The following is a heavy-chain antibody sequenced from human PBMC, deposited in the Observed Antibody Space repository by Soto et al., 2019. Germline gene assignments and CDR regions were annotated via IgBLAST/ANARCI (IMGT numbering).Heavy chain of an antibody. CDR1: GFTFTNAW. CDR3: TTSVEVEVTPFDF. D-gene: IGHD2-15*01. Sequence: GGSLRLSCAASGFTFTNAWMSWVRQAPGKGLEWVGRIKSKTDGGTADFAAPVKGRFSISRDDSKNTLYLQMNSLKTEDTAIYYCTTSVEVEVTPFDFWGQGTRVTVSS. CDR2: IKSKTDGGTA. J-gene: IGHJ4*02. V-gene: IGHV3-15*01.